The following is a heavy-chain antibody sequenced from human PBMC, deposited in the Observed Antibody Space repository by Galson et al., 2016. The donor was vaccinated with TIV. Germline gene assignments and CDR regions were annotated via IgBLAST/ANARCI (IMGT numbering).Heavy chain of an antibody. CDR1: GYTFTRYY. D-gene: IGHD2-15*01. V-gene: IGHV1-46*01. J-gene: IGHJ4*02. CDR2: IDPGADTT. CDR3: ATFSGASGTFDY. Sequence: SVKVSCKASGYTFTRYYMHWVRQAPGQGLEWMGVIDPGADTTTYAQKFQGRVTMTRDTSTSTVYMRLSSLRSDDTAVYYCATFSGASGTFDYWGQGALVTVSS.